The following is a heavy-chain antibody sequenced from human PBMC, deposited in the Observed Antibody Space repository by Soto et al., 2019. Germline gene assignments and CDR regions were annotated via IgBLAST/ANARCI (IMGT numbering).Heavy chain of an antibody. CDR1: GGFVSSGSYY. CDR3: ARVERGTATTVVDAFDI. D-gene: IGHD1-1*01. V-gene: IGHV4-34*01. CDR2: MSHSGGT. Sequence: QVQLQQWGAGLLKPSETLSLTCAVYGGFVSSGSYYWSWIRQPPGKGLEWIGEMSHSGGTHFNPSLTSRVTISVDTSNNQFSLKMSSVTAADTALYYCARVERGTATTVVDAFDIWGPGTMVTVSS. J-gene: IGHJ3*02.